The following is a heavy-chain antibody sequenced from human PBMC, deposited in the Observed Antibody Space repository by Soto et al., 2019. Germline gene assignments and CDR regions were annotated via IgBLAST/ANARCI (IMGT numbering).Heavy chain of an antibody. Sequence: SETLSLTCAVYGGSFSGYYWSWIRQPPGKGLEWIGEINHSGSTNYNPSLKSRVTISVDTSKNQFSLKLSSVTAADTAVYYCARGQVAARHFDYWGQGTLVTVSS. J-gene: IGHJ4*02. V-gene: IGHV4-34*01. CDR1: GGSFSGYY. CDR2: INHSGST. CDR3: ARGQVAARHFDY. D-gene: IGHD6-6*01.